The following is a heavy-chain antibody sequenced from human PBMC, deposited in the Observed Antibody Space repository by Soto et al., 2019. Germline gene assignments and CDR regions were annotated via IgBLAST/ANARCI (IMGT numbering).Heavy chain of an antibody. CDR1: GGSIRSYY. Sequence: SETLSLTCIVSGGSIRSYYCSWIRQPPGKGLDWIGYISHSGSTDYNPSLNSRVTISVDTSKNEFSLRLSSMTAADTAVYYCARVRKEQVGGYNYYGMDVWGQGTTVTV. V-gene: IGHV4-59*01. D-gene: IGHD5-18*01. CDR2: ISHSGST. CDR3: ARVRKEQVGGYNYYGMDV. J-gene: IGHJ6*02.